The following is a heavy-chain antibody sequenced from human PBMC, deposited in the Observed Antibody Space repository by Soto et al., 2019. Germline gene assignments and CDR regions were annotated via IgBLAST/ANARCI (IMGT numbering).Heavy chain of an antibody. V-gene: IGHV4-34*01. J-gene: IGHJ5*02. CDR2: INHSGST. Sequence: QVQLQQWGAGLLKPSETLSLTCAVYGGSFSGYYWSWIRQPPGKGLEWIGEINHSGSTNYNPSLKSRVTISVDTSKNQFSLKLSSVTAADTAVYYCARGPTYYYGSRQGDPWGQGTLVTVSS. CDR3: ARGPTYYYGSRQGDP. CDR1: GGSFSGYY. D-gene: IGHD3-10*01.